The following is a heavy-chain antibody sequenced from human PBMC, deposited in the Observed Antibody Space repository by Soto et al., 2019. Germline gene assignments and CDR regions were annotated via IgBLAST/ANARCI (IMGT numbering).Heavy chain of an antibody. V-gene: IGHV3-30*18. CDR2: ISYDGSNK. CDR3: EKDRRHYFDY. J-gene: IGHJ4*02. Sequence: XVSLRLSCAASGFTVSSYCKHGVRQAPGKGLEWVAVISYDGSNKYYADSVKGRFTISRDNSKNTLYLQMNSLRAEDTAVYYCEKDRRHYFDYWGQGTLVTVSS. CDR1: GFTVSSYC.